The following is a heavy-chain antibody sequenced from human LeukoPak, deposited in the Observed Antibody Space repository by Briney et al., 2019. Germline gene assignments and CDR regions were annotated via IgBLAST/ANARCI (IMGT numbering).Heavy chain of an antibody. V-gene: IGHV3-30*04. Sequence: PGRSLRLSCAASGFTFSSYAMHWVRQAPGKGLEWVAVISYDGSNKYYADSVKGRFTISRDNSKNTVYLQMNSLRAEDTAVYYCARGGLHYYDSSGFDYWGQGTLVTVSS. J-gene: IGHJ4*02. CDR3: ARGGLHYYDSSGFDY. CDR2: ISYDGSNK. D-gene: IGHD3-22*01. CDR1: GFTFSSYA.